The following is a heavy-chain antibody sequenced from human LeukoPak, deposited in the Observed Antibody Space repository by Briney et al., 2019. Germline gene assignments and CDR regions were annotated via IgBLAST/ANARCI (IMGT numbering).Heavy chain of an antibody. CDR1: GFTFDDYA. CDR3: AKDMFPYYYDSSGYYYYYYGMDV. V-gene: IGHV3-9*01. CDR2: ISWNSDSI. Sequence: PGGSLRLSCAASGFTFDDYAMHWVRQAPGKGLEWVSGISWNSDSIGYADSVKGRFTISRDNAKNSLYLQMNSLRAEDTALYYCAKDMFPYYYDSSGYYYYYYGMDVWGQGTTVTVSS. D-gene: IGHD3-22*01. J-gene: IGHJ6*02.